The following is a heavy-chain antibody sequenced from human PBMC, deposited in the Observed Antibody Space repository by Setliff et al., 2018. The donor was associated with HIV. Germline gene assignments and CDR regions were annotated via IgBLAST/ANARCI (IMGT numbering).Heavy chain of an antibody. D-gene: IGHD6-19*01. Sequence: SVKVSCKASGGNFNNYAITWVRQAPGQGLEWMGGIIPIVNIANYAQKFQGRVIITADKSTSTAYMEVRSLRSEDTAMYFCARVAHSSSYHYYGMDVWGQGTTVTVSS. V-gene: IGHV1-69*10. CDR1: GGNFNNYA. CDR3: ARVAHSSSYHYYGMDV. CDR2: IIPIVNIA. J-gene: IGHJ6*02.